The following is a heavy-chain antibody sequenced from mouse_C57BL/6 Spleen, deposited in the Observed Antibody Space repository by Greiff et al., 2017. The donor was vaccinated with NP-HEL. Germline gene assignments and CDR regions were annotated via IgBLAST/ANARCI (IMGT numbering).Heavy chain of an antibody. Sequence: EVKLVESGGGLVKPGGSLKLSCAASGFNFSDYGMHWVRQAPEKGLEWVAYISSGSSTIYYADTVKGRFTISRDKATNTLFLQMTSLRSEDTAMYYCARELTGGVAMDYWGQGTSVTVSA. CDR1: GFNFSDYG. CDR3: ARELTGGVAMDY. V-gene: IGHV5-17*01. CDR2: ISSGSSTI. D-gene: IGHD4-1*01. J-gene: IGHJ4*01.